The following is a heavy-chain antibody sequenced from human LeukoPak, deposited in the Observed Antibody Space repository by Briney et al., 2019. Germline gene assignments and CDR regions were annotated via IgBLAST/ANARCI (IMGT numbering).Heavy chain of an antibody. CDR2: ISNSGTAI. CDR3: ARAGYSMDTEYFQH. J-gene: IGHJ1*01. Sequence: GGSLRLSCAASGFTFSSYEMNWVRQAPGKGLEWISYISNSGTAIYYADSVKGRFTISRDNAKSSLYLQMNSLRAEDTAVYYCARAGYSMDTEYFQHWGQGTLVTVSS. D-gene: IGHD5-18*01. CDR1: GFTFSSYE. V-gene: IGHV3-48*03.